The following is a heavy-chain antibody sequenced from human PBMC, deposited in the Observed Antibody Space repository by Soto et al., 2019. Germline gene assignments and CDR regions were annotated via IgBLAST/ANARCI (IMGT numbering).Heavy chain of an antibody. CDR2: ITPTLGTT. Sequence: SVKVSCKASGATFSGSAFSWVRQAPGQGLEWMGGITPTLGTTNYAQHLQGRVTITADEYTATSFMELTSLTSADTAVYYCTREQSDDNYFDPWGQGTLVTVSS. CDR3: TREQSDDNYFDP. J-gene: IGHJ5*02. CDR1: GATFSGSA. V-gene: IGHV1-69*13. D-gene: IGHD6-19*01.